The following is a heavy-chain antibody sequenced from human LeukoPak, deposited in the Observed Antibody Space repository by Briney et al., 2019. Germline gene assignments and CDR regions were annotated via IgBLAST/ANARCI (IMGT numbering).Heavy chain of an antibody. CDR2: IYYIGST. CDR3: ARQVGGKVDY. J-gene: IGHJ4*02. D-gene: IGHD2-15*01. V-gene: IGHV4-59*08. Sequence: SETLSLTCTVSGGSISSYYWSWIRQPPGKGLEWIGYIYYIGSTNYNPSLKSRVTISVDTSKNQFSLKLSSVTAADTAVYYCARQVGGKVDYWGQGTLVTVSS. CDR1: GGSISSYY.